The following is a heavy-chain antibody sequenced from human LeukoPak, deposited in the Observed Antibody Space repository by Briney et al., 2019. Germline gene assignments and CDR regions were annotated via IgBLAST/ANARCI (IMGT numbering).Heavy chain of an antibody. CDR3: AKGFWSGYPN. Sequence: PGGSLRLSCAASGFTFDDYGMSWVRQAPGKGLEWVSAISGSGGSTYYADSVKGRFTISRDNSKNTLYLQMNSLRAEDTAVYYCAKGFWSGYPNWGQGTLVTVSS. D-gene: IGHD3-3*01. CDR2: ISGSGGST. J-gene: IGHJ4*02. CDR1: GFTFDDYG. V-gene: IGHV3-23*01.